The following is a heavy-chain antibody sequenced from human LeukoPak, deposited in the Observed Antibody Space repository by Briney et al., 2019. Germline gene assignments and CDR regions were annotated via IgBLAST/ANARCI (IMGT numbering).Heavy chain of an antibody. J-gene: IGHJ5*02. D-gene: IGHD2-2*01. CDR1: GYTFTGYY. CDR2: INPNSGGT. V-gene: IGHV1-2*02. Sequence: ASVKVSCKASGYTFTGYYMHWVRQAPGQGLEWMGWINPNSGGTNYAQKFQGRVTMTRDTSISTAYMELSRLRSDDTAVYYCARDGDIVVVPAADWFDPWGQGTLVTVSS. CDR3: ARDGDIVVVPAADWFDP.